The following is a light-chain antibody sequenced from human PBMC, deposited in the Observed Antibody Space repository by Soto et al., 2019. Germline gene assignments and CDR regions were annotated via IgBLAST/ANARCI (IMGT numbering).Light chain of an antibody. J-gene: IGLJ3*02. CDR1: NIGSKS. CDR2: DDS. Sequence: SYELTQPPSVSVAPGQTARITCGGNNIGSKSVEWYQQKPGQAPVVVVYDDSDRPSGIPERFSGSNSGNTATLIISRVEAGDEADYYCQVWSDSSNPLVFGGGTKLTVL. V-gene: IGLV3-21*02. CDR3: QVWSDSSNPLV.